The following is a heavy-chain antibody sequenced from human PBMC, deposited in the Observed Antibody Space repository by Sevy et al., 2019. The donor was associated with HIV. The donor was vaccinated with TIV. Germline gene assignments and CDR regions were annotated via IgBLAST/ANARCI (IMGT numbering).Heavy chain of an antibody. CDR1: GFTFSTYT. V-gene: IGHV3-48*02. CDR2: ISSSGTI. CDR3: AREAGVGPYYFDS. J-gene: IGHJ4*02. Sequence: GGSLRLSCAASGFTFSTYTMNWVRPAPGKGLEWVSYISSSGTIYYADSVKGQFTISRDNAKNSLYLQMNSLRDEDTAVYDCAREAGVGPYYFDSWGQGTLVTVSS. D-gene: IGHD3-16*01.